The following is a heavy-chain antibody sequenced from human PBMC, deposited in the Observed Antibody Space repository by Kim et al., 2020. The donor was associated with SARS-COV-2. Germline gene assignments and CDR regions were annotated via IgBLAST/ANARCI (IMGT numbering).Heavy chain of an antibody. CDR2: ISGSGGST. V-gene: IGHV3-23*01. CDR3: ACLEGMVQGRDAFDI. CDR1: GFTFSSYA. D-gene: IGHD3-10*01. Sequence: GGSLRLSCAASGFTFSSYAMSWVRQAPGKGLEWVSAISGSGGSTYYADSVKGRFTISRDNSKNTLYLQMNSLRAEDTAVYYCACLEGMVQGRDAFDIWGQGTMVTVSS. J-gene: IGHJ3*02.